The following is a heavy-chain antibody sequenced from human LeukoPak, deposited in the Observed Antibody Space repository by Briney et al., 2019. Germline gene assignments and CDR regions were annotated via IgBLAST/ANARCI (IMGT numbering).Heavy chain of an antibody. CDR2: INPDSGAT. J-gene: IGHJ4*02. V-gene: IGHV1-2*02. CDR3: ARDLCHGGSCFHFDS. CDR1: GYTFTDYY. D-gene: IGHD2-15*01. Sequence: GASVKVSCTTSGYTFTDYYVHWVRQAPGQGLEWLAWINPDSGATNFAQRFQGRVTMTRDTSVNTVHMELNRLRSDDTAVYYCARDLCHGGSCFHFDSWGQGTLVTVSS.